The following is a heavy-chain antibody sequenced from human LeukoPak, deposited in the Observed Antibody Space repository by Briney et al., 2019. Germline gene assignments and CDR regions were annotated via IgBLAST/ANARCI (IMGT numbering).Heavy chain of an antibody. CDR2: INPSDGST. CDR1: GYTFTSFY. D-gene: IGHD2-15*01. J-gene: IGHJ4*02. V-gene: IGHV1-46*01. Sequence: GASVKVSCKASGYTFTSFYMDWVRQAPGQGLEWMGIINPSDGSTSYAQRFQGRVTMTRDTSTRTVYMELRSLRSEDTVLYYCARTKKDCSSSSCYLFDYWGQGTLVTVSS. CDR3: ARTKKDCSSSSCYLFDY.